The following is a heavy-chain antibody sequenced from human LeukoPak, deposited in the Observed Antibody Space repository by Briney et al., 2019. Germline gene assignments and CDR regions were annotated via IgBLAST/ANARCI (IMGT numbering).Heavy chain of an antibody. J-gene: IGHJ4*02. V-gene: IGHV3-21*01. CDR1: GFTFSSFI. CDR3: ARTPTSGYYLYYFDY. D-gene: IGHD3-22*01. Sequence: PGGSLRLSCAASGFTFSSFIMNWVRQAPGKGREWGSSISSSSSYIYYADSVKGRFTISRDNAKNSLYLQMNSLRAEDTAVYYCARTPTSGYYLYYFDYWGQGTLVTVSS. CDR2: ISSSSSYI.